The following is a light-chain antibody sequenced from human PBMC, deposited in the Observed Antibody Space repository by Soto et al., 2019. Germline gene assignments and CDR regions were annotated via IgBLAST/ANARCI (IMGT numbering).Light chain of an antibody. CDR3: PQYKDYPLT. CDR2: KTS. Sequence: DFQMTQSPSTLSASIGDGVTISCRASQSIDSSLAWYQQKPGRAPKVIITKTSILEGGVPSRFSGSVSGTEFTLTITNLQPEDFATYYCPQYKDYPLTFGGGTKVEIK. V-gene: IGKV1-5*03. CDR1: QSIDSS. J-gene: IGKJ4*01.